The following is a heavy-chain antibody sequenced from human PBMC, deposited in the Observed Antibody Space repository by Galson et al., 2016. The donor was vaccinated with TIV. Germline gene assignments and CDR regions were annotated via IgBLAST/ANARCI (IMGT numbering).Heavy chain of an antibody. CDR2: INPKSGGT. V-gene: IGHV1-2*04. J-gene: IGHJ2*01. Sequence: SVKVSCKASGYRITDYYIHWVRQAPGQGLEWMGWINPKSGGTDSAQKFQGWVTMTRDTSISTTYLEVNRLKSDDTAVYYCARDATYRSRSWYFDLWGRGTQVTGSS. CDR3: ARDATYRSRSWYFDL. D-gene: IGHD6-13*01. CDR1: GYRITDYY.